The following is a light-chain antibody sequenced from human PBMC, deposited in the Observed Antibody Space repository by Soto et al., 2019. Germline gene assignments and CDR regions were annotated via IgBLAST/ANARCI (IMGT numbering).Light chain of an antibody. CDR1: SSDVGGYNY. V-gene: IGLV2-11*01. CDR2: DVS. Sequence: QSVLTQPASVSGSPGQSITISCTGTSSDVGGYNYVSWYQQYPGKAPKLMIYDVSKRPSGAPDRFSGSKSGNTASLTISGLQAEDEADYYCCSYAGSYSYVFGTGTKVTVL. J-gene: IGLJ1*01. CDR3: CSYAGSYSYV.